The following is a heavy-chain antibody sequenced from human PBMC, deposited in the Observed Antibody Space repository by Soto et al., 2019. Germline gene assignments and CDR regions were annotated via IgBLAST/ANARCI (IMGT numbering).Heavy chain of an antibody. J-gene: IGHJ6*03. Sequence: GESLKISCAASGFTFSSYSMNWVRQAPGKGLEWVSYISSSSSTIYYADSVKGRFTISRDNAKNSLYLQMNSLRAEDTAVYYCATGDLGNYYYYMDVWGKGTTVTVSS. D-gene: IGHD4-17*01. CDR2: ISSSSSTI. CDR1: GFTFSSYS. V-gene: IGHV3-48*01. CDR3: ATGDLGNYYYYMDV.